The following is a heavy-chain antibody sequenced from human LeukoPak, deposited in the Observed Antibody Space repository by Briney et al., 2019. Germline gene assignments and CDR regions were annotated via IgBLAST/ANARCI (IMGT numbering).Heavy chain of an antibody. J-gene: IGHJ3*01. V-gene: IGHV4-4*07. CDR3: ARDVSLSFDL. CDR1: GDSISSNY. Sequence: SETLSLTCTVSGDSISSNYWSWIRQSAGKGLEWIGRIHISGSTNYSPSLKSRVTMSVDMSKNQLSLKVRSVTAADTAVYYCARDVSLSFDLWGQGTMVNVSS. D-gene: IGHD3-16*01. CDR2: IHISGST.